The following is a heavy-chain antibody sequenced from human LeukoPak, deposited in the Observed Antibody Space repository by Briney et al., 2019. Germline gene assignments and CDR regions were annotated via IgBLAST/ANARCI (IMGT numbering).Heavy chain of an antibody. J-gene: IGHJ4*02. CDR3: AKTLVLMVYAPFDY. CDR1: GFTVSNYA. V-gene: IGHV3-23*01. D-gene: IGHD2-8*01. CDR2: ISGSSGST. Sequence: GGSLRLSCAASGFTVSNYAMGWVRQAPEKGLEWVSGISGSSGSTYYADSVKGRFTISTDNSKNTLYLQMNSLRAEDTADYYCAKTLVLMVYAPFDYWGQGTLVTVSS.